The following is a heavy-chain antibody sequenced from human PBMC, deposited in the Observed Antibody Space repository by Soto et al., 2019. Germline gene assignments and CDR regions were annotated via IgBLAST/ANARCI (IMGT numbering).Heavy chain of an antibody. J-gene: IGHJ6*02. Sequence: GDSLKISCQASGYTFTAYWIGWVRQVPGKGLDWMGIIYPANSDTRYSPSFQGQVTISADKSITTAYLQWSSLKASDTAIYYCASHSTGLYYLGMDVWGQGTTVTVSS. V-gene: IGHV5-51*01. CDR3: ASHSTGLYYLGMDV. CDR1: GYTFTAYW. D-gene: IGHD2-2*01. CDR2: IYPANSDT.